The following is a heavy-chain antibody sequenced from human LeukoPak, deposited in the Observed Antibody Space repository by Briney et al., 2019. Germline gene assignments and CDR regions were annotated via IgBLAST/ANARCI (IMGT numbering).Heavy chain of an antibody. V-gene: IGHV3-33*06. CDR3: AKDGQSFNSMYDYFDS. CDR1: GFTFSSHV. J-gene: IGHJ4*02. Sequence: GGSLRLSCAASGFTFSSHVMHWVRQAPGKRLEWVAVIWFDGSKKDFADSVKGRFTISRDNSKNTMYLEMNSLRGEDTAVYYCAKDGQSFNSMYDYFDSWGQGTLVTVSS. CDR2: IWFDGSKK. D-gene: IGHD2-8*01.